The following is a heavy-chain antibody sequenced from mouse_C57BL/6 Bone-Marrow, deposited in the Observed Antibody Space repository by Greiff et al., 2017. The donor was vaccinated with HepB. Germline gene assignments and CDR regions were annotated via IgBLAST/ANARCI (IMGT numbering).Heavy chain of an antibody. CDR2: IRNKANNHAT. Sequence: EVKVEESGGGLVQPGGSMKLSCAASGFTFSDAWMDWVRQSPEKGLEWVAEIRNKANNHATYYAESVKGRFTISRDDSKSSVYLQMNSLRAEDTGIYYCTRPALTGNWYFDVWGAGTTVTVSS. D-gene: IGHD4-1*01. J-gene: IGHJ1*01. CDR3: TRPALTGNWYFDV. CDR1: GFTFSDAW. V-gene: IGHV6-6*01.